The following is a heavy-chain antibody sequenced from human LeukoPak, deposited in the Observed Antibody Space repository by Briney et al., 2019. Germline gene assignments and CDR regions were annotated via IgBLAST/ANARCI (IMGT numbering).Heavy chain of an antibody. CDR3: ATWEWELLPPFDY. J-gene: IGHJ4*02. D-gene: IGHD1-26*01. Sequence: PGGSLRLSCAASGFTFSTYGMSWVRQAPGKGLEWVSSLSFTGTNTYYADSVKGRFTISRDNSKNTLYLQMNSLRAEDTAVYYCATWEWELLPPFDYWGQGTLVTVSS. V-gene: IGHV3-23*01. CDR2: LSFTGTNT. CDR1: GFTFSTYG.